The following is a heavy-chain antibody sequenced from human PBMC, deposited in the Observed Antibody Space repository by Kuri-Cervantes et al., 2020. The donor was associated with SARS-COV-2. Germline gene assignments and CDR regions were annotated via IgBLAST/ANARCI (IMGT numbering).Heavy chain of an antibody. D-gene: IGHD2-2*01. Sequence: SETLSLTCTVSGGSISSYYWSWIRQPPGKGLEWIGYIYYSGSTNYNPSLKSRVTISVDTPKNQFSLKLSSVTAADTAVYYCARGGAGYCSSTSCYLAFDIWGQGTMVTVSS. CDR2: IYYSGST. J-gene: IGHJ3*02. V-gene: IGHV4-59*01. CDR3: ARGGAGYCSSTSCYLAFDI. CDR1: GGSISSYY.